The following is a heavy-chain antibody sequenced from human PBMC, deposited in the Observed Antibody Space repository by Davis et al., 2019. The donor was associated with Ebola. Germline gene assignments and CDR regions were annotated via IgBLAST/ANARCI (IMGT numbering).Heavy chain of an antibody. D-gene: IGHD4-23*01. CDR2: INHSGSS. Sequence: SETLSLTCAVSGGSFNTYYWNWIRQPPGKGLEWIGEINHSGSSKYNPSLRSRVTISEDRSKREFSLRLTSLTAADTAVYYCAICSNSPDYYRHGMDVWGLGTTVTVSS. V-gene: IGHV4-34*01. J-gene: IGHJ6*02. CDR3: AICSNSPDYYRHGMDV. CDR1: GGSFNTYY.